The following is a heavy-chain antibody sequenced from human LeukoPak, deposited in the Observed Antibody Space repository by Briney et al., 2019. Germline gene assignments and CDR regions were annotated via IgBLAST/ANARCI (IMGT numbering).Heavy chain of an antibody. D-gene: IGHD5-24*01. J-gene: IGHJ4*02. Sequence: GGSLRLSCAASGFIFSDYWMHWVRQGPGKGLVWVSRIKSDGSSTSYADSLKGRFTISRDNAKNSLHLQMNGLRAEDTAVYYCARAYRDVIFDYWGQGILVTVSS. CDR2: IKSDGSST. CDR3: ARAYRDVIFDY. V-gene: IGHV3-74*01. CDR1: GFIFSDYW.